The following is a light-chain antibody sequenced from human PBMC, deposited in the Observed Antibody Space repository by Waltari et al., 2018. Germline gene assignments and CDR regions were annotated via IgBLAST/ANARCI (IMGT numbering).Light chain of an antibody. CDR3: QQRSSWPLT. CDR2: DAF. CDR1: QSVSSY. J-gene: IGKJ4*01. Sequence: EIVLTQSSATLSLSPGKRATPSCRASQSVSSYLAWYQQKPGQAPRLLIYDAFNRATGIPARFSGSGSGTDFTLTISSLEPEDFAVYYCQQRSSWPLTFGGGTKVEIK. V-gene: IGKV3-11*01.